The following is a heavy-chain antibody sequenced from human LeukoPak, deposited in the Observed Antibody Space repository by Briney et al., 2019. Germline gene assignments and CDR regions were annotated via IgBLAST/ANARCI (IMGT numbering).Heavy chain of an antibody. V-gene: IGHV3-11*01. CDR2: ISSSGSTI. D-gene: IGHD6-13*01. Sequence: GGSLRLSCAASGFTFSDYYMSWIRQAPGKGLEWVSYISSSGSTIYYADSVKGRFTISRDNAKNSLYLQMNSLKTEDTAVYYCTTEGVGIAASVDTFDIWGQGTMVTVSS. J-gene: IGHJ3*02. CDR1: GFTFSDYY. CDR3: TTEGVGIAASVDTFDI.